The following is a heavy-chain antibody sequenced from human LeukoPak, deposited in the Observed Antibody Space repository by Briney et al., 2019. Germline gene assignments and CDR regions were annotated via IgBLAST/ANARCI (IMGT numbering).Heavy chain of an antibody. V-gene: IGHV3-21*04. Sequence: GGSLRLSCAASGFTFSSYSMNWVRQAPGKGLEWVSSISSSSSYIYYADSVKGRFTISRDNAKNSLFLQMNSLRAEDTAVYYCAKADSSGWYRSALDYWGQGTLVTVSS. J-gene: IGHJ4*02. CDR3: AKADSSGWYRSALDY. CDR1: GFTFSSYS. CDR2: ISSSSSYI. D-gene: IGHD6-19*01.